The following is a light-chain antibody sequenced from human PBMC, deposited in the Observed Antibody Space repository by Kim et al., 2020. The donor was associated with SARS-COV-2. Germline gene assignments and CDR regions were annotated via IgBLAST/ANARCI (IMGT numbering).Light chain of an antibody. V-gene: IGLV4-69*01. J-gene: IGLJ3*02. CDR1: REHSNDG. CDR2: VNSDSSL. Sequence: ACVTLTCSVGREHSNDGITGLQQQPEKGARFLMRVNSDSSLSKGDGIPDRFSGSRSGAERYLTISSLQSDDEADYYCQTWGTGTWVFGGGTQLTVL. CDR3: QTWGTGTWV.